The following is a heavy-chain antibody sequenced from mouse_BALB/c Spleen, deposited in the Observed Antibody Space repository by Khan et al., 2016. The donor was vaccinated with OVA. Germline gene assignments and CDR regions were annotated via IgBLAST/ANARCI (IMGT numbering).Heavy chain of an antibody. V-gene: IGHV1-77*01. CDR3: ARVDTTSLDC. D-gene: IGHD2-3*01. J-gene: IGHJ2*01. CDR1: GYTFTDYY. Sequence: QMQLEESGTELARPGASVKLSCKASGYTFTDYYITWVKQRSRQGLEWIGEIYPGSGNTYYNENFKVKASLTADKSSNTAYMELTSLTTEDSAVYFCARVDTTSLDCWGQGTTLTVSS. CDR2: IYPGSGNT.